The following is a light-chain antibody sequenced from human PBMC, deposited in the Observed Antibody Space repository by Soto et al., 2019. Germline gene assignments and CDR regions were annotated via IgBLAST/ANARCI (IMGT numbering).Light chain of an antibody. J-gene: IGLJ1*01. Sequence: QSALTQPASVSVSPGQSITISCTGTSSDVGSYNLVSWYQHHPGKTPKLMIYEGSRRPSGVSNRFSASKSGNTASLTISGLQAEDEAEYYCCSYETSSTYVFGSGTKVTVL. CDR1: SSDVGSYNL. CDR3: CSYETSSTYV. V-gene: IGLV2-23*01. CDR2: EGS.